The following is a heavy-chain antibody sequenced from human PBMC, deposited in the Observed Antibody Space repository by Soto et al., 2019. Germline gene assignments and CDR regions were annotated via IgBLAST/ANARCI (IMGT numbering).Heavy chain of an antibody. CDR2: IYYSGNT. CDR1: GGSISSSSYY. CDR3: ARGGYSYSDY. V-gene: IGHV4-39*01. D-gene: IGHD5-18*01. Sequence: QLQLQESGPGLVKPSETLSLTCTVTGGSISSSSYYWGWIRQPPGKGLEWIGSIYYSGNTYYNPSLKSRVTITVDTSKNQFSLRLSSVTAADTAVYYCARGGYSYSDYWGQGTLVTVSS. J-gene: IGHJ4*02.